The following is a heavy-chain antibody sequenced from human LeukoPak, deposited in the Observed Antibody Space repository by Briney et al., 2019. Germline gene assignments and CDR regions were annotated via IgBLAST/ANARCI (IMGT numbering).Heavy chain of an antibody. CDR2: IYHSGST. J-gene: IGHJ4*02. V-gene: IGHV4-38-2*02. CDR3: AREVAY. Sequence: SETLSLTCTASGYSISSGYFWGWIRQSPGKGLDWIGIIYHSGSTYYNPTLKSRVTISVDTSKNQFSLKLTSVTAADTAVYYCAREVAYWGQGILVTVSS. CDR1: GYSISSGYF.